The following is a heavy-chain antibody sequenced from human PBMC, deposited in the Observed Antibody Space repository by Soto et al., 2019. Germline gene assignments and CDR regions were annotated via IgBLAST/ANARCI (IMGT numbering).Heavy chain of an antibody. CDR3: ARGHCSGGSCYSY. J-gene: IGHJ4*02. CDR1: GGSFSGYY. Sequence: PSETLSLTCAVYGGSFSGYYWSWIRQPPGKGLEWIGEINHSGSTNYNPSLKSRVTISVDTSKNQFSLKLSSVTAADTAVYYCARGHCSGGSCYSYWGQGTLVTVSS. CDR2: INHSGST. D-gene: IGHD2-15*01. V-gene: IGHV4-34*01.